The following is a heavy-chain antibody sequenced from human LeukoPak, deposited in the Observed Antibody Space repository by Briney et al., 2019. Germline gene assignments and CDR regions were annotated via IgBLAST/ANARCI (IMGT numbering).Heavy chain of an antibody. J-gene: IGHJ4*02. CDR1: GYTFTGYY. CDR2: INPNSGGT. D-gene: IGHD6-6*01. V-gene: IGHV1-2*02. Sequence: ASVKVSCKASGYTFTGYYMHWVRQAPGQGLEWMGWINPNSGGTNHAQKFQGRVTMTRDTSISTAYMELSRLRSDDTAVYYCARDHSSSSSDYWGQGTLVTVSS. CDR3: ARDHSSSSSDY.